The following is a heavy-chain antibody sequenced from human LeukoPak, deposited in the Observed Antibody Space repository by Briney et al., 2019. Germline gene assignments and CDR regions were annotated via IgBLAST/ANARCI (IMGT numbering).Heavy chain of an antibody. Sequence: SQTLSLTCAISGDSVSINSVAYNWIRQSPSRGLEWLGRTYYRSKWNYEYAVSVRSRITVNLDTSKNQFSLQLNSVTPDDAAVYYCARAVIGTTRYFESWGQGTLVTVSS. CDR2: TYYRSKWNY. V-gene: IGHV6-1*01. D-gene: IGHD1-1*01. CDR3: ARAVIGTTRYFES. CDR1: GDSVSINSVA. J-gene: IGHJ4*02.